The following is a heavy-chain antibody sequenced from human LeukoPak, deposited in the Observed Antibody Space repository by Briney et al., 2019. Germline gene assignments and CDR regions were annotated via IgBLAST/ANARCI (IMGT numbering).Heavy chain of an antibody. CDR2: ISSSSRTI. CDR3: ATRHSYYYDNSGFTPLDS. CDR1: GFIFSSYS. V-gene: IGHV3-48*02. D-gene: IGHD3-22*01. Sequence: GGSLRLSCAASGFIFSSYSMNWVRQAPGKGLEWISYISSSSRTIYYADSVKGRFTISRANAKNSLYLQMNSLRDEDTAVYYCATRHSYYYDNSGFTPLDSWGQGTLVTVSS. J-gene: IGHJ4*02.